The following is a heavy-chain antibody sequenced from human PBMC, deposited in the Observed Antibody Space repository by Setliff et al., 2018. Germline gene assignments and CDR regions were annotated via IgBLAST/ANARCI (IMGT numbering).Heavy chain of an antibody. CDR2: IIPILGIA. Sequence: GASVKVSCKASGGTFSSYAISWVRQAPGQGLEWMGGIIPILGIANYAQKFQGRVTITADESTSTAYMELSSLRSEDTAVYYCARRRSSSWYRPYYGMDVWGQGTTVTVSS. CDR3: ARRRSSSWYRPYYGMDV. J-gene: IGHJ6*02. CDR1: GGTFSSYA. V-gene: IGHV1-69*10. D-gene: IGHD6-13*01.